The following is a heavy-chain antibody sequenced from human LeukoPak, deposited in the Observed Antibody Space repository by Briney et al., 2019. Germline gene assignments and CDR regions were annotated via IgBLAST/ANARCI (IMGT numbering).Heavy chain of an antibody. CDR1: GFTFSSYA. V-gene: IGHV3-23*01. Sequence: PGGSLRLSCAASGFTFSSYAMSWVRQAPGKGLEWVSAISGSGGSTYYADSVKGRFTIYRDNSKNTLYLQMNSLRAEETAVYYCAKVNPDGYNPFDYWGQGTLVTVSS. CDR2: ISGSGGST. CDR3: AKVNPDGYNPFDY. J-gene: IGHJ4*02. D-gene: IGHD5-24*01.